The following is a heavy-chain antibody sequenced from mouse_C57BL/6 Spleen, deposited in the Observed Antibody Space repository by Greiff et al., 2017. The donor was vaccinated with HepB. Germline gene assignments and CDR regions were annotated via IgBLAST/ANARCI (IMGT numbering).Heavy chain of an antibody. CDR2: ILPGSGST. J-gene: IGHJ3*01. CDR3: ARRGGGYYVAWFAY. Sequence: QVQLQQSGAELMKPGASVKLSCKATGYTFTGYWIEWVKQRPGHGLEWIGEILPGSGSTNYNEKFKGKATFTAVTSSNTAYLQLSSLTTEDSAIYYCARRGGGYYVAWFAYWGQGTLVTVSA. V-gene: IGHV1-9*01. CDR1: GYTFTGYW. D-gene: IGHD2-3*01.